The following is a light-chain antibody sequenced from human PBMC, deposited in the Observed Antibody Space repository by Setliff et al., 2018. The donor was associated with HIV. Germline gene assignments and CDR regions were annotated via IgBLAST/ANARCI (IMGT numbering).Light chain of an antibody. CDR2: RSN. V-gene: IGLV1-47*01. CDR1: SSNIGSNY. Sequence: QSVLTQPPSASGTPGQRVTISCSGSSSNIGSNYVYWYQQLPGTAPKLLIYRSNQRPSGVPDRFSGSKSGTSASLAISGLRSEDEADYYCAAWDDSLSGLYVFGAGTKVT. J-gene: IGLJ1*01. CDR3: AAWDDSLSGLYV.